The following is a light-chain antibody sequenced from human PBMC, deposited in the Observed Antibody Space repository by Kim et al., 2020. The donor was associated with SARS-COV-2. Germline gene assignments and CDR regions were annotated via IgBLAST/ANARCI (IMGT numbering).Light chain of an antibody. J-gene: IGKJ2*01. Sequence: EIVMTQSPATLSVSPGERATLSCRASQSVSSKLAWYQQKAGQAPRFLIYAASTRATGIPARFSGSGSGTEFTLTISSLQSEDFAVYYCQQYNNWPYTFGQGTKLEI. CDR3: QQYNNWPYT. V-gene: IGKV3-15*01. CDR2: AAS. CDR1: QSVSSK.